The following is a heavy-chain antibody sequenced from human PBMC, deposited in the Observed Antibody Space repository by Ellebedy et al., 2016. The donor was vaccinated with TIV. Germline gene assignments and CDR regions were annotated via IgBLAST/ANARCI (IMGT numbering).Heavy chain of an antibody. CDR1: GYTFTSYA. Sequence: ASVKVSXXASGYTFTSYAMHWVRQAPGQRLEWMGWINAGNGNTKYSQKFQGRVTITRDTSASTAYMELSSLRSEDTAVYYCVLEWLLPHSYYGMDVWGQGTTVTVSS. D-gene: IGHD3-3*01. V-gene: IGHV1-3*01. CDR3: VLEWLLPHSYYGMDV. CDR2: INAGNGNT. J-gene: IGHJ6*02.